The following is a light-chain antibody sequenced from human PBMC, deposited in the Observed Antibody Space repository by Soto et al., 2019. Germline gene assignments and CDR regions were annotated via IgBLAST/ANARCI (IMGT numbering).Light chain of an antibody. CDR2: GAS. CDR1: QSVSSN. J-gene: IGKJ2*01. CDR3: QHYNNGPFT. V-gene: IGKV3-15*01. Sequence: EIVMTQSPATLSVSPGERATLSCRASQSVSSNLAWYQQKPGQAPTLLIYGASASATGIPARFSGSGSGTEFTLTISSLQSEDFAFYYCQHYNNGPFTFGQGTKLEI.